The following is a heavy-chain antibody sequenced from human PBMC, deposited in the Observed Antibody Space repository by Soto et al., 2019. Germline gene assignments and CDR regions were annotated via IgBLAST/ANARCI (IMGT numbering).Heavy chain of an antibody. D-gene: IGHD1-1*01. J-gene: IGHJ2*01. Sequence: EVQLLESGGGLVQPGGSLRLSCAASGFTFSSYAMTWVRQTSGKGLEWVSTISASGGSTHYADSVKGRFTISRDNSKNTLYLQMNSLRAEDTAVYYCAKSHSNNWSIWYFDLWGRGTLVTVSS. CDR1: GFTFSSYA. CDR2: ISASGGST. CDR3: AKSHSNNWSIWYFDL. V-gene: IGHV3-23*01.